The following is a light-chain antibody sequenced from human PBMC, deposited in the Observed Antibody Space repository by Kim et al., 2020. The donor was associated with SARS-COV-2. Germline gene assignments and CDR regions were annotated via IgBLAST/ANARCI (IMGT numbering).Light chain of an antibody. CDR3: QQYNNWPYT. CDR2: GAS. CDR1: QSVSRN. V-gene: IGKV3-15*01. Sequence: SLSPGERATRSCRASQSVSRNLAWYQQKPGQAPRLLISGASTWATGIPARFSGSGSGTEFTLTISSLQSEDFAVYYCQQYNNWPYTFGQGTKLEIK. J-gene: IGKJ2*01.